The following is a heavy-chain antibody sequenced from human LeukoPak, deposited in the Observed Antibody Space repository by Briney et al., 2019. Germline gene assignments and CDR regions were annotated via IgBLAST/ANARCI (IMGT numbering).Heavy chain of an antibody. CDR1: GYSFTNYW. CDR3: VRFLNHAFEL. J-gene: IGHJ3*01. CDR2: IYPSDSDT. V-gene: IGHV5-51*01. Sequence: GESLKISCKSFGYSFTNYWIGWVRQMPEKGLEWMVIIYPSDSDTRYSPSFQGQVTISVDKSINTAYLHWSSLKVSDTAMYYCVRFLNHAFELWGQGTMVTVSS.